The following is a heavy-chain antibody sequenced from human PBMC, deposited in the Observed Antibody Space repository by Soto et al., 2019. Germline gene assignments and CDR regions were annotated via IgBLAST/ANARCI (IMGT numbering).Heavy chain of an antibody. J-gene: IGHJ4*02. D-gene: IGHD3-16*01. V-gene: IGHV4-31*03. Sequence: QVQLQESGPGLVKPSQTLSLTCTVSGGSISSGGYYWSWIRQHPGKGLEWIGYIYYSGSTSYNPSLKSRVTISVDTSTNQFSLKLSSLTAADPAVYYCARGPGIMAKIDYWGQGTLVTVSS. CDR2: IYYSGST. CDR1: GGSISSGGYY. CDR3: ARGPGIMAKIDY.